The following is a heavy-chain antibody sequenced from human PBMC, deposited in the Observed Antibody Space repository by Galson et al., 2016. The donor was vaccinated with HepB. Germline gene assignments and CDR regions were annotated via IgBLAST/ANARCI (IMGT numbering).Heavy chain of an antibody. CDR3: VRYNSRSSTGEWFDP. J-gene: IGHJ5*02. Sequence: LSLTCTISGGSISSGGYYWSWIRQHPGKGLEWIGYIYHTGSTDYNPSLKSRVTISVDTSKSQISLNLRSVAAADTAVYYCVRYNSRSSTGEWFDPWGQGTLVTVSS. CDR2: IYHTGST. D-gene: IGHD6-6*01. CDR1: GGSISSGGYY. V-gene: IGHV4-31*03.